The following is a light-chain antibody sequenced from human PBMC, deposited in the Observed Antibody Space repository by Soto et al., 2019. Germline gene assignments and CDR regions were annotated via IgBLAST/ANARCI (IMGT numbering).Light chain of an antibody. Sequence: EVVLTQSPATLSLSPGERATLSCRASQSVGSYLAWYQQRPGQPPRLLIYGASNRATGIPARCSGSGSGTEFTPTINSLEPEDFAVYYCQQRNNLPPNTFGPGTRLEIK. J-gene: IGKJ5*01. CDR3: QQRNNLPPNT. CDR2: GAS. V-gene: IGKV3-11*01. CDR1: QSVGSY.